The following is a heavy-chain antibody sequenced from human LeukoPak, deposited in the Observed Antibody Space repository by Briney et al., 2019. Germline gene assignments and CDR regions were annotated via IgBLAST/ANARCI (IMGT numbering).Heavy chain of an antibody. J-gene: IGHJ6*02. CDR2: ISYDGSNK. V-gene: IGHV3-30-3*01. CDR1: GLTFSSYA. Sequence: GRSLRLSCAASGLTFSSYAMHWVRQAPGKGLEWVAVISYDGSNKYYADSVKGRFTISRDNSKNTPYLQMNSLRAEDTAVYYCARDVRDYQLLPLYGMDVWGQGTTVTVSS. D-gene: IGHD2-2*01. CDR3: ARDVRDYQLLPLYGMDV.